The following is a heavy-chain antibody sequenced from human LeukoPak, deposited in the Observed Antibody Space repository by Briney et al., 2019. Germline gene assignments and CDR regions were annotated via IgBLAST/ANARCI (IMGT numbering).Heavy chain of an antibody. D-gene: IGHD5-18*01. Sequence: GGSLRLPCAVSGFTLSSHWMHWVRQAPGKGLVWVSRINSDGSSSTYADSVKGRFTISRDNAKNTLYLQMNSLRAEDTAIYYCARGRGYSYGWIGEKLLDYWGQGTLVTVSS. V-gene: IGHV3-74*01. CDR2: INSDGSSS. CDR1: GFTLSSHW. CDR3: ARGRGYSYGWIGEKLLDY. J-gene: IGHJ4*02.